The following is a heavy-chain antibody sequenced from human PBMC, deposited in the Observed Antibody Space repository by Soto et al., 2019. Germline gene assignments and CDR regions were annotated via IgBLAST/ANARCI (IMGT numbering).Heavy chain of an antibody. J-gene: IGHJ6*02. D-gene: IGHD2-2*01. CDR3: AKDCRLGYCSSTSPYYGMDV. Sequence: GGSLRLSCAASGFTFRGYGMHWVRQAPGRGLEWVALISYDGSIKYYADSVRGRFTISRDNSKNTLYLQMNSLRAEDTAVYYCAKDCRLGYCSSTSPYYGMDVWGQGTTVTVSS. V-gene: IGHV3-30*18. CDR2: ISYDGSIK. CDR1: GFTFRGYG.